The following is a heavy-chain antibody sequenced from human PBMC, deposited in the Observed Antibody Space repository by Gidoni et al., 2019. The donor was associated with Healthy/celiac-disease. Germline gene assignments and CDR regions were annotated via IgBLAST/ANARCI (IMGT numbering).Heavy chain of an antibody. V-gene: IGHV3-21*01. D-gene: IGHD2-21*02. CDR3: ARVADKGDSQYGPYYYYYGMDV. Sequence: EVQLVESGGGLVKPGGSLRLSCAASGLTFSSSSMNWVRQAPGKGLEWVSSISSSSSYIYYADSLKGRFTISRDNAKNSLYLQMNSLRAEDTAVYYCARVADKGDSQYGPYYYYYGMDVWGQGTTVTVSS. J-gene: IGHJ6*02. CDR2: ISSSSSYI. CDR1: GLTFSSSS.